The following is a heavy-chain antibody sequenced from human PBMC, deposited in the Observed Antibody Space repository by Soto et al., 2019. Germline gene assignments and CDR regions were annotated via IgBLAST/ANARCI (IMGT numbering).Heavy chain of an antibody. J-gene: IGHJ4*02. Sequence: EVQLVESGGSLVQPGESLRLSCVVSGFTFSSSWMSWVRQTPGKGLEWVAHIKEDGSDKYYVDSVKGRFTISRDNAKNSLYLQMNSLRVEDTAVYYGGRASRGGSGNWWGQGTLVTVSS. V-gene: IGHV3-7*04. D-gene: IGHD3-10*01. CDR2: IKEDGSDK. CDR1: GFTFSSSW. CDR3: GRASRGGSGNW.